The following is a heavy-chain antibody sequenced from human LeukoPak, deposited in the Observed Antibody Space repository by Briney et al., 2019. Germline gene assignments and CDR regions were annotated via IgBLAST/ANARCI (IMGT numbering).Heavy chain of an antibody. V-gene: IGHV4-39*07. D-gene: IGHD2-21*01. CDR2: IYYSGST. CDR1: GGSISSSSYY. CDR3: ARGRKAPFHYYMDV. Sequence: SETLSLTCTVSGGSISSSSYYWGWIRQPPGKGLEWIGSIYYSGSTYYNPSLKSRVTISVDTSKNQFSLKLSSVTAADTAVYYCARGRKAPFHYYMDVWGKGTTVTVSS. J-gene: IGHJ6*03.